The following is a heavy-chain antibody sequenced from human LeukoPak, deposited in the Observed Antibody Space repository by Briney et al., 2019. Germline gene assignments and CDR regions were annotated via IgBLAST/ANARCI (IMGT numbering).Heavy chain of an antibody. D-gene: IGHD6-19*01. CDR1: GLTFSSYW. Sequence: PGGSLRLSCAASGLTFSSYWMHWVRQAPGKGLVWVSRINSDGNSTIYADSVKGRFTISRDNAKNTLYLQMNSLRAEDTAVYYCARPPYSSGSFNLWGRGTLVTVSS. V-gene: IGHV3-74*01. CDR2: INSDGNST. CDR3: ARPPYSSGSFNL. J-gene: IGHJ2*01.